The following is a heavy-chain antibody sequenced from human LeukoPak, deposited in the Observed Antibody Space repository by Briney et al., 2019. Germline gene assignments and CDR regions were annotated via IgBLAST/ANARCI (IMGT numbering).Heavy chain of an antibody. V-gene: IGHV1-24*01. J-gene: IGHJ4*02. CDR3: ATDLKMTTSVPFDY. D-gene: IGHD5-24*01. CDR2: FDPEDGET. Sequence: ASVKLSCKVSGYTLTELSMHWVRHAPRKGLEWMGGFDPEDGETIYAQKFQGRVTMTEDTSTDTAYMDLSSLRSEDTAVYYCATDLKMTTSVPFDYWGQGTLVTVSS. CDR1: GYTLTELS.